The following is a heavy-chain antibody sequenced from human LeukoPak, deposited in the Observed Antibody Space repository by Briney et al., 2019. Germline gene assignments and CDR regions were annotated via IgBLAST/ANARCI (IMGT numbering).Heavy chain of an antibody. J-gene: IGHJ3*02. CDR2: IYSGGST. Sequence: GGSLRLSCAASGFTVSSNYMSWVRQAPGKGLEWVSVIYSGGSTYYSDSVKGRFTISRDNSKTTLYLQMNSLRAEDTAVYYCARDSLQDDYDAFDIWGQGTMVTVSS. V-gene: IGHV3-66*02. CDR3: ARDSLQDDYDAFDI. D-gene: IGHD5-24*01. CDR1: GFTVSSNY.